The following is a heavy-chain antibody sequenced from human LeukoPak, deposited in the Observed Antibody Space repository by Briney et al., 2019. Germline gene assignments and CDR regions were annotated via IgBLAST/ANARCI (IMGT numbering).Heavy chain of an antibody. J-gene: IGHJ4*02. CDR1: GFTFSSYS. CDR3: AKVAKYYYGSETYYFFEQ. Sequence: GGSLRLSCAASGFTFSSYSMNWVRQAPGKGLEWVSSISSSSTYIYYADSVKGRFTISRDNARNSLELQMNSLRVEDTAVYYCAKVAKYYYGSETYYFFEQWGQGTPVTASS. CDR2: ISSSSTYI. D-gene: IGHD3-10*01. V-gene: IGHV3-21*01.